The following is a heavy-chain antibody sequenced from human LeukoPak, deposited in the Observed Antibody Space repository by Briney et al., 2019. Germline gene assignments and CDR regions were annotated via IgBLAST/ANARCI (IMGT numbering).Heavy chain of an antibody. J-gene: IGHJ4*02. CDR3: ASQWLRFGRRIDY. CDR1: GFTFSSYE. D-gene: IGHD5-12*01. CDR2: IRSSGSSI. V-gene: IGHV3-48*03. Sequence: GGSLRLSCAASGFTFSSYEMNWVRQAPGKGLEWVSYIRSSGSSIYYADSVKGRFTISRDNAKNSLYLQMNSLRAEDTAVYYCASQWLRFGRRIDYWGQGTLVTVSS.